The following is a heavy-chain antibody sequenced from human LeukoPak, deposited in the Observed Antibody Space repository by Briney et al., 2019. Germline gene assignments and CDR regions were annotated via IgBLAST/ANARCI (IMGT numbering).Heavy chain of an antibody. CDR1: GYTFTSYA. CDR2: INTNTGNP. Sequence: GASVKVSCKASGYTFTSYAMNWVRQAPGQGLEWMGWINTNTGNPTYAQGFTGRFVFSLDTSVSTAYLQISSLKAEDTAVYYCASIYYDILTGSYYFDYWGQGTLVTVSS. D-gene: IGHD3-9*01. CDR3: ASIYYDILTGSYYFDY. J-gene: IGHJ4*02. V-gene: IGHV7-4-1*02.